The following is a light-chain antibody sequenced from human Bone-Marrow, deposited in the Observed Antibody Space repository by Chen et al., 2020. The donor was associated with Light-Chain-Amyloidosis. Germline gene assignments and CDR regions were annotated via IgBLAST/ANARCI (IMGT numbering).Light chain of an antibody. Sequence: EIILTQSPATLSVSPGERASLSCRASRELRHKLAWYQQKPGQAPRLLIYDASSRATGIPGRFSGSGSGTEFTLTIDSLQSEDFVLYYCQEYNDWPPLFTFGPGTKVDVK. J-gene: IGKJ3*01. V-gene: IGKV3-15*01. CDR2: DAS. CDR3: QEYNDWPPLFT. CDR1: RELRHK.